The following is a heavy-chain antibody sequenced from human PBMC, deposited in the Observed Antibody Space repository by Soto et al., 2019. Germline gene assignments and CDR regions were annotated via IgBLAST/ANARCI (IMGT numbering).Heavy chain of an antibody. D-gene: IGHD2-15*01. CDR2: IIPIFGTA. J-gene: IGHJ5*02. Sequence: GASVKVSCKASGGTFSSYAISCVRQAPGQGLEWMGGIIPIFGTANYARKFQGRVTITADESTSTAYMELSSLRSEDTAVYYCAREGPGVVAADWFDPWGQGTLVTVSS. V-gene: IGHV1-69*13. CDR3: AREGPGVVAADWFDP. CDR1: GGTFSSYA.